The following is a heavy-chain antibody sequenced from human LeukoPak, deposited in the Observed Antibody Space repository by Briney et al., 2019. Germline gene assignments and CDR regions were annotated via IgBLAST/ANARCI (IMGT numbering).Heavy chain of an antibody. J-gene: IGHJ4*02. CDR1: GDSVSSNSAS. CDR3: ARESDRIGFDFDY. V-gene: IGHV6-1*01. Sequence: SQTLSLTCAISGDSVSSNSASWNWIRQSPSRGLEWLGRTYYRSKWYYDYTLSVKSRIIINPDTSKNQFSLHLNSVTPEDTAVYYCARESDRIGFDFDYWGQGTLVTVSS. CDR2: TYYRSKWYY. D-gene: IGHD6-19*01.